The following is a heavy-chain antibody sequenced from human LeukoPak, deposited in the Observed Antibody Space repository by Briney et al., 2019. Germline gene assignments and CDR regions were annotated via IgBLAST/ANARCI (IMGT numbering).Heavy chain of an antibody. CDR2: ISSSSSYI. CDR3: ARGGLYCSSTSCSNYYYYMDV. CDR1: GFTFSSYS. J-gene: IGHJ6*03. D-gene: IGHD2-2*01. Sequence: GGSLRLSXAASGFTFSSYSMNWVRQAPGKGLEWVSSISSSSSYIYYADSVKGRFTIPRDNAKNSLYLQMNSLRAENTAVYYCARGGLYCSSTSCSNYYYYMDVWGKGTTVTVSS. V-gene: IGHV3-21*01.